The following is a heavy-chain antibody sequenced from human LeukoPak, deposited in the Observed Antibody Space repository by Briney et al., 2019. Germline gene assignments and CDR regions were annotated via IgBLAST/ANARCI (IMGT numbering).Heavy chain of an antibody. D-gene: IGHD4-11*01. CDR3: ARGHGDYSFWFDP. J-gene: IGHJ5*02. V-gene: IGHV4-30-2*01. CDR2: IYHSGST. Sequence: PSQTLSLTCAVSGGSISSGGYSWSWIRQPSGKGLEWIGYIYHSGSTYYNPSLKSRVTISVDRSKNQFSLKLSSVTAADTAVYYCARGHGDYSFWFDPWGQGTLVTVSS. CDR1: GGSISSGGYS.